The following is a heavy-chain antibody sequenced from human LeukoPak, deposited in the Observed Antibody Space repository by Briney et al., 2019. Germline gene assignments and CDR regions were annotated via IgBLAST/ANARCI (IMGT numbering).Heavy chain of an antibody. V-gene: IGHV3-30*02. J-gene: IGHJ6*03. CDR3: AREVGEYVLGYMDV. D-gene: IGHD3-16*01. CDR1: GFTFSSYG. CDR2: IRYDGSNK. Sequence: GGSLRLSCAASGFTFSSYGMHWVRQAPGKGLEWVAFIRYDGSNKYYADSVKGRFTISRDNSKNTLYLQMNSLRAEDTAVYYCAREVGEYVLGYMDVWGKGTTVTISS.